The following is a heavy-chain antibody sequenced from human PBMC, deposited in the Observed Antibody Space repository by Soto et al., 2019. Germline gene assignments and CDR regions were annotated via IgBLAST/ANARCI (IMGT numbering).Heavy chain of an antibody. J-gene: IGHJ4*02. CDR2: IYYSGST. D-gene: IGHD4-17*01. CDR1: GGSISSGGYY. CDR3: ARYDYGDYVVDY. V-gene: IGHV4-31*02. Sequence: SETLSLTCTVSGGSISSGGYYWSWIRQHPGKGLEWIGYIYYSGSTYYNPSLKSRVTISVDTSKNQFSLKLSSVTAADTAVYYCARYDYGDYVVDYWGQGTLVTVSS.